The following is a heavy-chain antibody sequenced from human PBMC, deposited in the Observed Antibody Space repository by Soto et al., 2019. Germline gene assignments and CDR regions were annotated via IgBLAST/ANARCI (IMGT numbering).Heavy chain of an antibody. J-gene: IGHJ4*02. Sequence: PGGSLILSCAASGFTFVNSWMHWVRQAPGKGLEWVSSMNSDGSTTNYADSVKGRFTVSRDNAKYTLYLKMNSLRAEDTAVYYCATAEVDYWGPGTLVTVSS. CDR2: MNSDGSTT. CDR3: ATAEVDY. V-gene: IGHV3-74*01. CDR1: GFTFVNSW.